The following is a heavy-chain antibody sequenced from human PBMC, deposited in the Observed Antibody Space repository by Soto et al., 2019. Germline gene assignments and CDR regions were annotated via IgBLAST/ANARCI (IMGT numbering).Heavy chain of an antibody. D-gene: IGHD1-26*01. J-gene: IGHJ4*02. V-gene: IGHV3-23*01. CDR2: ISGSGGST. CDR3: AKDGVGATTVDY. CDR1: GFTFSSYA. Sequence: LRLSCAASGFTFSSYAMSWVRQAPGKGLEWVSAISGSGGSTYYADSVKGRFTISRDNSKNTLYLQMNSLRAEDTAVYYCAKDGVGATTVDYWGQGTLVTVSS.